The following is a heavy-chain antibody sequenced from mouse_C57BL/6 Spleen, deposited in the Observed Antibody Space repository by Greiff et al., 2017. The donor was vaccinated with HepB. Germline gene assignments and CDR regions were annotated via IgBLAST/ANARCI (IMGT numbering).Heavy chain of an antibody. J-gene: IGHJ4*01. Sequence: VQLQQTGPELVKPGASVKISCKASGYTFTDYYMNWVKQSHGKSLEWIGDINPNNGGTSYNQKFKGKATLTVDKSSSTAYMELRSLTSEDSAVYYCARGNDYDPLRAMDYWGQGTSVTVSS. CDR2: INPNNGGT. V-gene: IGHV1-26*01. D-gene: IGHD2-4*01. CDR1: GYTFTDYY. CDR3: ARGNDYDPLRAMDY.